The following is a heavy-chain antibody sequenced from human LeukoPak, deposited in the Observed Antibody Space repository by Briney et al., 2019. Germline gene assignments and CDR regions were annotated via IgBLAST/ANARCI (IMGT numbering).Heavy chain of an antibody. J-gene: IGHJ5*02. D-gene: IGHD4-17*01. Sequence: GGSLRLSCAASGFTFSTYAMSWVRRAPGEGLEWVSTISATGGSTYYTDSVKGRFTISRDNSKNTLYVQMNSLRAEDTAVYYCAKDRDSGAHGWFDPWGQGTLVTVSS. CDR3: AKDRDSGAHGWFDP. CDR2: ISATGGST. CDR1: GFTFSTYA. V-gene: IGHV3-23*01.